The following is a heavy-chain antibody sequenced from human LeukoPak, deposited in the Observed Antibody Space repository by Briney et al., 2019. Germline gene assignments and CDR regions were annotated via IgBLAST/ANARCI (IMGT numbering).Heavy chain of an antibody. CDR1: GFTFSNHG. V-gene: IGHV3-23*01. Sequence: GGSLRLSCAASGFTFSNHGMNWVRQAPGKGLEWVSGISGSGGRTYYADSVKGRFTISRDNSKNTVYLQMNSLRAEDTAVYYCARDFGGSYYYYYYMDVWGKGTTVTVSS. J-gene: IGHJ6*03. D-gene: IGHD1-26*01. CDR2: ISGSGGRT. CDR3: ARDFGGSYYYYYYMDV.